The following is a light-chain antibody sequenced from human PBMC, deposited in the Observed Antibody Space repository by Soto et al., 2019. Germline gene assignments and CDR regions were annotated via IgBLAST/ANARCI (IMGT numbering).Light chain of an antibody. J-gene: IGLJ2*01. CDR2: EVS. CDR3: SSYTSTKVL. CDR1: SSDVGAYNF. V-gene: IGLV2-14*01. Sequence: QSALTQPASVSGSPGQSVTISCTGTSSDVGAYNFVSWYQQHPGKAPKLMIYEVSDRPSGVSNRFSGSKSGNTASLTISGLQAADEADYYCSSYTSTKVLFGGGTKLTVL.